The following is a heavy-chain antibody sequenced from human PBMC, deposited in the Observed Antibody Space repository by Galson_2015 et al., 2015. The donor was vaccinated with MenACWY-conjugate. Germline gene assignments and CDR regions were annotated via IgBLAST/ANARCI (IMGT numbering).Heavy chain of an antibody. J-gene: IGHJ6*02. D-gene: IGHD3-3*01. CDR1: GSTFTSYY. Sequence: SVKVSCKASGSTFTSYYMHWVRQAPGQGLEWMGIINPSGGSTSYAQKFQGRVTMTRDTSTSTVYMELSSLRSEDTAVYYCASAIFGVVAGYGMDVWGQGTTVTVSS. CDR2: INPSGGST. CDR3: ASAIFGVVAGYGMDV. V-gene: IGHV1-46*01.